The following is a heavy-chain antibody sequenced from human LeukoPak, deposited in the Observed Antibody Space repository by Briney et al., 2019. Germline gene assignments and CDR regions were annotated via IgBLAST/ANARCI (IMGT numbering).Heavy chain of an antibody. J-gene: IGHJ3*02. CDR3: AKDSGVGMATTFSILDI. D-gene: IGHD5-24*01. Sequence: PGGSLRLSCAASGFTFSGYGMHWVRQAPGKGLEWVAFLRYGGSNTYYADSVKGRFTISRDNSKNTLYLQMNSLRAEDTAVYYCAKDSGVGMATTFSILDIWGQGTMVTVSS. V-gene: IGHV3-30*02. CDR1: GFTFSGYG. CDR2: LRYGGSNT.